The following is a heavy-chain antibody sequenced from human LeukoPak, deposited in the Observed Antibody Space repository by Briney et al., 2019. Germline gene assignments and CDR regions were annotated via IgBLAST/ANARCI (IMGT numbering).Heavy chain of an antibody. J-gene: IGHJ4*02. CDR3: ATQHYGLFDY. CDR2: INSDGSST. D-gene: IGHD4-17*01. Sequence: GGSLRLSCAASGFTFSSYWMHWVRQAPGKGLVWVSRINSDGSSTSYADSVKGRFTISRDNAKNSLYLQMNSLRDEDTAVYYCATQHYGLFDYWGQGIMVTVSS. V-gene: IGHV3-74*01. CDR1: GFTFSSYW.